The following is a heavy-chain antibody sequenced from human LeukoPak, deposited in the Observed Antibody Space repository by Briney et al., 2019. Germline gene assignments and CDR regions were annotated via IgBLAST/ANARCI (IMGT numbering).Heavy chain of an antibody. D-gene: IGHD5-18*01. CDR3: ARALRYSYGLFDY. CDR2: IYYSGST. J-gene: IGHJ4*02. V-gene: IGHV4-59*01. Sequence: PSETLSLTCTVSGGSISSYYWSWIRQPLGKGLEWIGYIYYSGSTNYNPSLKSRVTISVDTSKNQFSLKLSSVTAADTAVYYCARALRYSYGLFDYWGQGTLVTVSS. CDR1: GGSISSYY.